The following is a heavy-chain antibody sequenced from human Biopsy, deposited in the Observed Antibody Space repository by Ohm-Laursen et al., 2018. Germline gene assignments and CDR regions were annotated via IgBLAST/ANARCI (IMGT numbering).Heavy chain of an antibody. CDR1: GGSISSDY. D-gene: IGHD5-12*01. V-gene: IGHV4-59*06. Sequence: SETLSLTCRVSGGSISSDYWSWIRQTPGKGLEWIGYISHSGSTSYNPSLRSLVTISTDTSTNQFSLKVSSVTAADTAVYYCARLGSGDYFPTFFDFWGQGALVTVSS. J-gene: IGHJ4*02. CDR2: ISHSGST. CDR3: ARLGSGDYFPTFFDF.